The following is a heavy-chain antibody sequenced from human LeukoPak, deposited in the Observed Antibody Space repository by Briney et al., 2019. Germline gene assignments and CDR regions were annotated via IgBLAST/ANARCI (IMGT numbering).Heavy chain of an antibody. CDR3: ARDIATVVHQD. CDR2: ISAYSGNT. D-gene: IGHD2-2*01. Sequence: GASVKVSCKASGYTFTNYGITWVRQAPGQGLEWMGWISAYSGNTNNVQKFQGRVTMATDASTSTAYMELRSLRSDDTAVYYCARDIATVVHQDWGQGTLVTVSS. CDR1: GYTFTNYG. J-gene: IGHJ4*02. V-gene: IGHV1-18*01.